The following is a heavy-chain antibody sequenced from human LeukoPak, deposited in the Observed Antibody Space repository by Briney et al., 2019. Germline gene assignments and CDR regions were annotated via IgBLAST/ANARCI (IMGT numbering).Heavy chain of an antibody. CDR1: GFTFSDYG. D-gene: IGHD3-9*01. CDR2: ISKDGNNK. Sequence: SGGSLRLSCAASGFTFSDYGIHWVRQAPGEGLEWVAVISKDGNNKDYADSLKGRFTISRDNSNGTVYLQMNSLGADDTAVYYCAKDYHLAGYYGPFHYWGQGTLATVSS. V-gene: IGHV3-30*18. J-gene: IGHJ4*02. CDR3: AKDYHLAGYYGPFHY.